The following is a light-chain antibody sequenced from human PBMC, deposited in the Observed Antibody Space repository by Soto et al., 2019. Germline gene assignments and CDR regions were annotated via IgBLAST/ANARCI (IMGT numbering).Light chain of an antibody. CDR1: QSISTY. CDR2: TTS. V-gene: IGKV1-39*01. Sequence: DIQMTQSPSSLSASVGDRVTITCRASQSISTYLNWYQQKQGKAPNLLIYTTSNLESGVPSRFSGSGSGTDFTLTINSLQPEDFATYFCQQSYSRPRTFGQGTKVDIK. J-gene: IGKJ1*01. CDR3: QQSYSRPRT.